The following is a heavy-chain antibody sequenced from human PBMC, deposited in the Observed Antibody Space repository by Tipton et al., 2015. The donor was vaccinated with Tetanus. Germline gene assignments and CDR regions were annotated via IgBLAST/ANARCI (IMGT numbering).Heavy chain of an antibody. J-gene: IGHJ4*02. CDR2: ISGSRLTP. CDR3: ARSSGFENSGYHVPPDF. D-gene: IGHD3-22*01. V-gene: IGHV3-23*01. Sequence: SLRLSCTAYGFTFKSYTLNWVRQAPGNGLEWVAAISGSRLTPYYADSVKGRFTISRDTPKNTVYLQVTSLRVEDTAIYYCARSSGFENSGYHVPPDFWGQGTLVTVSS. CDR1: GFTFKSYT.